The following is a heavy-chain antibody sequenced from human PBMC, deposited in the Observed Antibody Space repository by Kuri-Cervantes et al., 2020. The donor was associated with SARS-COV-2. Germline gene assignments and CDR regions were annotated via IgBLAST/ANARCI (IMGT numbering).Heavy chain of an antibody. Sequence: SETLSLTCTVSGGSISSHYWSWIRQPPGKGLEWIGYIYYSGSTNYNPSLKSRVTISADTSKNQFSLKLSSVTAADTAVYYCARGPYYDFWSGFDYYYYMDVWGKGTTVTVSS. D-gene: IGHD3-3*01. CDR1: GGSISSHY. J-gene: IGHJ6*03. CDR3: ARGPYYDFWSGFDYYYYMDV. V-gene: IGHV4-59*11. CDR2: IYYSGST.